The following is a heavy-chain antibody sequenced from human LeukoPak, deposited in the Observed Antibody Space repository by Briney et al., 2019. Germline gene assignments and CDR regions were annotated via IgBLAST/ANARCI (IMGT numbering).Heavy chain of an antibody. Sequence: SETLSLTCAVYGGSFSGYYWSWIRQPPGKGLEWIGEINHSGSTNYNPSLKSRVTISVDRSKNQFSLKLSSVTAADTAVYYCARESYYGMDVWGQGTTVTVSS. V-gene: IGHV4-34*01. J-gene: IGHJ6*02. CDR3: ARESYYGMDV. CDR1: GGSFSGYY. CDR2: INHSGST.